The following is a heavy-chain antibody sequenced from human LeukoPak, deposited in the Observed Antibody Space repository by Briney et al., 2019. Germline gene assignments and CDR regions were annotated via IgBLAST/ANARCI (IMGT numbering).Heavy chain of an antibody. V-gene: IGHV1-69*13. CDR2: IIPIFGTA. Sequence: SVKVSCEASGGTFSSYAISWVRQAPGQGLEWMGGIIPIFGTANYAQKFQGRVTITADESASTAYMELSSLRSEDTAVYYCARTHCRSSSCRLEWFDPWGQGTLVTVSS. CDR3: ARTHCRSSSCRLEWFDP. CDR1: GGTFSSYA. J-gene: IGHJ5*02. D-gene: IGHD2-2*01.